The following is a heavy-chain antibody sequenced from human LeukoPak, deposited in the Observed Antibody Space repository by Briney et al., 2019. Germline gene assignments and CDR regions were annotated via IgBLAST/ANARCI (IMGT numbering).Heavy chain of an antibody. Sequence: PGGSLRLSCAASGFTFSSYSMNWVRQAPGKGLEWVSSISSSNSYIYYADSVKGRFTISRDNAKNSLYLQMNSLRAEDTAVYYCASPPSHYYYYMDVWGKGTTVTVSS. J-gene: IGHJ6*03. CDR1: GFTFSSYS. V-gene: IGHV3-21*01. CDR2: ISSSNSYI. CDR3: ASPPSHYYYYMDV.